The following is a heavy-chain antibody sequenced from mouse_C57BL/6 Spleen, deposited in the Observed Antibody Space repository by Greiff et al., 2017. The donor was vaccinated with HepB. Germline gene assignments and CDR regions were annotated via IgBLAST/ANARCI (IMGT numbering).Heavy chain of an antibody. Sequence: DVKLVESEGGLVQPGSSMKLSCTASGFTFSDYYMAWVRQVPEKGLEWVANINYDGSSTYYLDSLKSRFIISRDNAKNILYLQMSSLKSEDTATYYCTRVRCSDPFAYGGQGTLVTVS. CDR2: INYDGSST. V-gene: IGHV5-16*01. CDR3: TRVRCSDPFAY. J-gene: IGHJ3*01. CDR1: GFTFSDYY. D-gene: IGHD1-1*01.